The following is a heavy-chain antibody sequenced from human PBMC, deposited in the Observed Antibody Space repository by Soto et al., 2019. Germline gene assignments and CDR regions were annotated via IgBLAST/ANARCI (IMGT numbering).Heavy chain of an antibody. CDR2: INPNSGGT. J-gene: IGHJ6*02. CDR1: GYTFTGYY. Sequence: QVQLVQSGAEVKKPGASVKVSCKASGYTFTGYYMHWVRQAPGQGLEWMGWINPNSGGTNYAQKFQGWVTMTRDTANSTAYRELSRLRSDDTAVYYCARVRTVEMATETYYYGMDVWGQGTTVTVSS. CDR3: ARVRTVEMATETYYYGMDV. D-gene: IGHD5-12*01. V-gene: IGHV1-2*04.